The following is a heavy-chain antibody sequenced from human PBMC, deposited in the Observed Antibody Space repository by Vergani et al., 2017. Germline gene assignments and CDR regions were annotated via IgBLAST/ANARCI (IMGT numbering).Heavy chain of an antibody. Sequence: EVQLVESGGGLVKPGGSLRLSCAASGFTFSSYSMNWVRQAPGKGLEWVSSISSSSSYIYYADSVKGRFTISRDNAKNSLYLQMNSLRAEDTAVYYCAREQKYYYDSSVYYYEGGFDYWGQGTLVTVSS. CDR3: AREQKYYYDSSVYYYEGGFDY. J-gene: IGHJ4*02. CDR2: ISSSSSYI. CDR1: GFTFSSYS. V-gene: IGHV3-21*01. D-gene: IGHD3-22*01.